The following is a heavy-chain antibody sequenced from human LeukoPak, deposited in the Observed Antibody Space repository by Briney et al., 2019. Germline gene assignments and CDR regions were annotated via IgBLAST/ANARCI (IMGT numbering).Heavy chain of an antibody. Sequence: GGSLRLSCAASGITKTTYAMTWVRQAPGKGLEWVSGISDSDGSTYYADSVKGRFTISRDNSKNTLHLQMNSLSAEDTAVYYCARVPLGSGSFFPYYYFMDVWGRGTTVTVSS. V-gene: IGHV3-23*01. CDR1: GITKTTYA. D-gene: IGHD1-26*01. CDR2: ISDSDGST. CDR3: ARVPLGSGSFFPYYYFMDV. J-gene: IGHJ6*03.